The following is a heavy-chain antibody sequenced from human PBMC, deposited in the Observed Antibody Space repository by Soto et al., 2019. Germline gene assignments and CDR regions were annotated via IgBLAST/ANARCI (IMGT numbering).Heavy chain of an antibody. V-gene: IGHV3-23*01. D-gene: IGHD3-10*01. CDR1: GFPFSSTD. CDR2: IDGSGGTT. J-gene: IGHJ5*02. Sequence: GGSLSLSCAASGFPFSSTDMTWVRQAPGKGLEWVSTIDGSGGTTYYADSVKGRFTISRDNSINTVFLQMNSLGADDTALYFCAKNSGWFNTWGQGALVTVSS. CDR3: AKNSGWFNT.